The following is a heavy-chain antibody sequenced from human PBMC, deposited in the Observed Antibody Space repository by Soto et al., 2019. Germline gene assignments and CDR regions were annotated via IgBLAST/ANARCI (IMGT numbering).Heavy chain of an antibody. CDR1: GYSFTSYW. D-gene: IGHD5-12*01. CDR2: IYPGDSDT. V-gene: IGHV5-51*01. J-gene: IGHJ6*02. Sequence: GESLKISCKGSGYSFTSYWIGWVRQMPGKGLEWMGIIYPGDSDTRYSPSFQGQVTISADKSISTAYLQWSSLKASDTAMYYCARRAGDSGYDYYYYGMDVWGQGTTVTVSS. CDR3: ARRAGDSGYDYYYYGMDV.